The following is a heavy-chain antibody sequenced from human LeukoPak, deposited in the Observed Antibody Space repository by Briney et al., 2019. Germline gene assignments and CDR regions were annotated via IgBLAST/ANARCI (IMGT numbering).Heavy chain of an antibody. J-gene: IGHJ3*02. CDR3: ARAIRAVGAFDI. Sequence: ASVKVSCKASGYTFTSYYTHWVRQAPGQGLEWMGIINPSGGSTSYAQKFQGRVTMTRDTSTSTVYMELSSLRSEDTAVYYCARAIRAVGAFDIWGQGTMVTVSS. V-gene: IGHV1-46*01. D-gene: IGHD1-26*01. CDR1: GYTFTSYY. CDR2: INPSGGST.